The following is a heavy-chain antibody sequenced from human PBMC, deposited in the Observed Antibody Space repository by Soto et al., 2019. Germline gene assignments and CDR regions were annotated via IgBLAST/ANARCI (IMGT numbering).Heavy chain of an antibody. CDR3: ARTTGSHLIDAFDI. CDR2: ISSSSSYI. Sequence: GGSLRLSCAASGFTFSSYSMNWVRQAPGKGLEWVSSISSSSSYIYYADSVKGRFTISRDNAKNSLYLQMNSLRAEDTAVYYCARTTGSHLIDAFDIWGQGTMVTVSS. CDR1: GFTFSSYS. D-gene: IGHD1-1*01. J-gene: IGHJ3*02. V-gene: IGHV3-21*01.